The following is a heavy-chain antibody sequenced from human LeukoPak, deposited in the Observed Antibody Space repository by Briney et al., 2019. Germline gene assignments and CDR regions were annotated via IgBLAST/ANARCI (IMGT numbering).Heavy chain of an antibody. CDR3: ARRSPGVVFYY. CDR1: GGSISSYY. V-gene: IGHV4-39*01. J-gene: IGHJ4*02. D-gene: IGHD3-10*01. Sequence: SETLSLTCTVSGGSISSYYWGWIRQPPGKGLEWIGNIYYSGSTYYNPSLKSRVTISVDTSKNQFSLKLSSVTAADTAVYYCARRSPGVVFYYWGQGTLVTVSS. CDR2: IYYSGST.